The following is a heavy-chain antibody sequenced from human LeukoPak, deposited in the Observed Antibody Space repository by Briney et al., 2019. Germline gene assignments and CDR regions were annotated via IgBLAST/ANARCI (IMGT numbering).Heavy chain of an antibody. CDR3: AKKRATGSYYYFDY. CDR1: GFTFSNYA. V-gene: IGHV3-23*01. J-gene: IGHJ4*02. D-gene: IGHD1-26*01. CDR2: ISGNSGTT. Sequence: PGGSLRLSCAASGFTFSNYAMSWVRQAPGKGLEWVSAISGNSGTTFNADSVRGRFTISRDNSKNTLYLQMNSLRAEDTAVYYCAKKRATGSYYYFDYWGQGTRVTVSS.